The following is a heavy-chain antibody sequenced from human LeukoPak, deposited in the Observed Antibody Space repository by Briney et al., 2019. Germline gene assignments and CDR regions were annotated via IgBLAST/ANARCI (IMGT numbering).Heavy chain of an antibody. CDR2: IIPILGIA. CDR1: GGTFSSYT. D-gene: IGHD2-2*01. Sequence: GASVKVSCKASGGTFSSYTISWVRRAPGQGLEWMGRIIPILGIANYAQKFQGRVTITADKSTSTAYMELSSLRSEDTAVYYCARARRTYQLLLSWFGPWGQGTLVTVSS. J-gene: IGHJ5*02. V-gene: IGHV1-69*02. CDR3: ARARRTYQLLLSWFGP.